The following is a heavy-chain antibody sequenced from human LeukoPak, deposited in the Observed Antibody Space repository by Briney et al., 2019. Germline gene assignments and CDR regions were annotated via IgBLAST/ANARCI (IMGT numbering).Heavy chain of an antibody. D-gene: IGHD5-12*01. CDR3: ARDRYSAYDYGDAFDM. Sequence: PGGSLRLSCAASGFTFNSYWMHWVRQAPGKGLVWVSHINNDGSSTSYADSMKGRFTISRDNAKNTLYLQMNSLRAEDTAVYYCARDRYSAYDYGDAFDMWGQGTMVTASS. CDR2: INNDGSST. V-gene: IGHV3-74*01. J-gene: IGHJ3*02. CDR1: GFTFNSYW.